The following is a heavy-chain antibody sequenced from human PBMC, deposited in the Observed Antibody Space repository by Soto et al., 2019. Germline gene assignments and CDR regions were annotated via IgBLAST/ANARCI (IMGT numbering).Heavy chain of an antibody. CDR3: GKGGDYDFWSGYNP. J-gene: IGHJ4*02. CDR1: GFTFSSYA. CDR2: ISGSGGNT. Sequence: EVQLLESGGGLVQPGGSLRLSCAASGFTFSSYAMSWVRQAPGKGLEWVSVISGSGGNTYYADSVKGRFTISRDNSKNPLYLQMNSLRAEDRAVYYCGKGGDYDFWSGYNPWGQGTLVTVSS. V-gene: IGHV3-23*01. D-gene: IGHD3-3*01.